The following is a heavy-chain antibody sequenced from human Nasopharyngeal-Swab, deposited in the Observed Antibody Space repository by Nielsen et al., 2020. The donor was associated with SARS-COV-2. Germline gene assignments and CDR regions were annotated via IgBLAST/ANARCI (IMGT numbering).Heavy chain of an antibody. V-gene: IGHV3-20*04. CDR3: ARAYSGYNLFYYYYMDV. CDR1: GFTFDDYG. CDR2: INWNGGST. D-gene: IGHD5-12*01. J-gene: IGHJ6*03. Sequence: ESLKISCAASGFTFDDYGMSWVRQAPGKGLEWVSGINWNGGSTGYADSVKGRFTISRDNAKNSLYLQMNSLRAEDTALYYCARAYSGYNLFYYYYMDVWGKGTTVTVSS.